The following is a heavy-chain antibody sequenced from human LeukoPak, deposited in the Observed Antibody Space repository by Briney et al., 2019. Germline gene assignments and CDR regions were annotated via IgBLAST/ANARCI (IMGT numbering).Heavy chain of an antibody. CDR3: ARGRLESSSWYIWFDP. CDR1: GGSFSGYY. V-gene: IGHV4-34*01. CDR2: INHSGST. Sequence: SETLSLTCAVYGGSFSGYYWSWIRQPPGKGLEWIGEINHSGSTNYNPSLKSRVTISVDTSKNQFSLKLSSVTAEDTAVYYCARGRLESSSWYIWFDPWGQGTLVTVSS. D-gene: IGHD6-13*01. J-gene: IGHJ5*02.